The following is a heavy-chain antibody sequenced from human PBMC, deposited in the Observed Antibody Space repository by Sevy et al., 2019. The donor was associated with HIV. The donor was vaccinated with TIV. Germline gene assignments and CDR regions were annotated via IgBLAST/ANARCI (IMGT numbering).Heavy chain of an antibody. V-gene: IGHV3-30*18. Sequence: QLGGSLRLSCAASGLVFSDFAMHWVRQAPGKGLELVALISYDGSNKYYAESVKGRFTISRDNSKRTLYLQMNSLRTEDTAIYYCAKDFHVFGSPSVYYFDFWGQGTLVTVSS. CDR2: ISYDGSNK. CDR1: GLVFSDFA. D-gene: IGHD3-10*01. J-gene: IGHJ4*02. CDR3: AKDFHVFGSPSVYYFDF.